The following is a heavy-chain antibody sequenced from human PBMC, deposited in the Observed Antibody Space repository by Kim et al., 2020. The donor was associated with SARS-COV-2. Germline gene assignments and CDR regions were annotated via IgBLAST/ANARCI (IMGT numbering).Heavy chain of an antibody. CDR2: ISGSGGST. CDR1: GFTFSSYA. CDR3: AKETKYYYGSGSPRAGYFDY. Sequence: GGSLRLSCAASGFTFSSYAMSWVRQAPGKGLEWVSAISGSGGSTYYADSVKGRFTISRDNSKNTLYLQMNSLRAEDTAVYYCAKETKYYYGSGSPRAGYFDYWGQGTLVTVSS. J-gene: IGHJ4*02. V-gene: IGHV3-23*01. D-gene: IGHD3-10*01.